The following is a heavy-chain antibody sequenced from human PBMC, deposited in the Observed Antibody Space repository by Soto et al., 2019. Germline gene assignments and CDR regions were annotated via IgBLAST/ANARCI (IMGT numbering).Heavy chain of an antibody. CDR1: GFTFSTYD. Sequence: QVQLVESGGGVVQPGRSLRLSCAAYGFTFSTYDMHWVRQAPGKGLEWVAVIWYDGSHKYYAESVKGRFTISRDTSKTTMYLHMNSLRAADTAVYYCARDPTPFGDGGWDSWGQGTLVTVSS. J-gene: IGHJ4*02. CDR2: IWYDGSHK. D-gene: IGHD3-10*01. V-gene: IGHV3-33*01. CDR3: ARDPTPFGDGGWDS.